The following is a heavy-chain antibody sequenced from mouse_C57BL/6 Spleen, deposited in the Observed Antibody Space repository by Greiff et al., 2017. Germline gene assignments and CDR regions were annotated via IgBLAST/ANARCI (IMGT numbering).Heavy chain of an antibody. D-gene: IGHD2-4*01. Sequence: DVKLVESGGGLVKPGGSLKLSCAASGFTFSSYAMSWVRQTPEKRLEWVATISDGGSYTYYPDNVKGRFTISRDNAKNNLYLQMSHLKSEDTAMYYCARVYDYDDGGYYFDYWGQGTTLTVSS. V-gene: IGHV5-4*03. J-gene: IGHJ2*01. CDR1: GFTFSSYA. CDR3: ARVYDYDDGGYYFDY. CDR2: ISDGGSYT.